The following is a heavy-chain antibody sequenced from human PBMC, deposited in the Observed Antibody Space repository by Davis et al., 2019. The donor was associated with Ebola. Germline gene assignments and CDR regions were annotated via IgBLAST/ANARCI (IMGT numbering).Heavy chain of an antibody. CDR3: ARDSSGWYYLDY. CDR1: GYTFTSYA. V-gene: IGHV1-3*01. J-gene: IGHJ4*02. CDR2: INAGNGNT. D-gene: IGHD6-19*01. Sequence: ASVKVSCKASGYTFTSYAMHWVRQAPGQRLEWMGWINAGNGNTKYSQKFQGRVTITRDTSASTAYMELSSLRSEDTAVYYCARDSSGWYYLDYWGQGTLVTVSS.